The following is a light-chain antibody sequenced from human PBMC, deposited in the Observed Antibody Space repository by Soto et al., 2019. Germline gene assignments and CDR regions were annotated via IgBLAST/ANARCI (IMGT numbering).Light chain of an antibody. J-gene: IGKJ4*01. CDR2: AAS. CDR1: QGIRND. Sequence: AIQMTQSPSSLSASVGHRVTISCRASQGIRNDLGWYQQKPGKAPKLLISAASTLHSGVPSRFSGSGSGTDFTLTISSLQPEDFATYYCLQDDSYPLTFGGGTKVEIK. CDR3: LQDDSYPLT. V-gene: IGKV1-6*01.